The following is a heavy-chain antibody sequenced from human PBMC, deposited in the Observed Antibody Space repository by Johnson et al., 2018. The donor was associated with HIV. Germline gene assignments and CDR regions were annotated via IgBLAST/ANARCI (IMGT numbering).Heavy chain of an antibody. J-gene: IGHJ3*02. V-gene: IGHV3-7*05. CDR3: ARESLLITPRRDDAFDI. D-gene: IGHD6-6*01. CDR1: GFTLGSYD. CDR2: IKQDGSDK. Sequence: VQLVESGGGLVQPGGSLRLSCEASGFTLGSYDMHWVRQAAGKGLEWVANIKQDGSDKYYVDSVKGRFTISRDNAKNSLYLQMNSLTAEDTALYYCARESLLITPRRDDAFDIWGQGTMVTVSS.